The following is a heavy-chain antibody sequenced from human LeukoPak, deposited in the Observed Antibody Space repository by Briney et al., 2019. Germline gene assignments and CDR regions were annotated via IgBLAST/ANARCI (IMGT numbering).Heavy chain of an antibody. CDR3: ARSSARGDGYNFAY. CDR1: GQSFSGHY. CDR2: INHSGST. Sequence: SETLSLTCAVYGQSFSGHYWNWIRQSPGKGLEWIGEINHSGSTNYKPSLKSRVTISVDTSKNQFSLKLTSVTAADTAVYYCARSSARGDGYNFAYWGQGTLVTVSS. V-gene: IGHV4-34*01. J-gene: IGHJ4*02. D-gene: IGHD5-24*01.